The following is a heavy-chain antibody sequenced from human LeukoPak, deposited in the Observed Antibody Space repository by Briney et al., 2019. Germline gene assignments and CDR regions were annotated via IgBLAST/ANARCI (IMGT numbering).Heavy chain of an antibody. CDR3: ARDMRFGESGVMYSEPFDY. D-gene: IGHD3-10*01. J-gene: IGHJ4*02. CDR1: GGSISSYY. Sequence: PSETLSLTCTVSGGSISSYYWSWIRQPAGKGLEWIGRIYTSGSTNYNPSLKSRVTMSVDTSKNQFSLKLSSVTAADTAVYYCARDMRFGESGVMYSEPFDYWGQGTLVTVSS. V-gene: IGHV4-4*07. CDR2: IYTSGST.